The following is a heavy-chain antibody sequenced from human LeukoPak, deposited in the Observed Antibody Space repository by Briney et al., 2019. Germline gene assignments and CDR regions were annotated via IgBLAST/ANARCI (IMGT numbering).Heavy chain of an antibody. CDR2: IIPIFGTA. D-gene: IGHD3-3*01. CDR1: GGTFSSYA. Sequence: SVKVSCKASGGTFSSYAISWVRQAPGQGLEWMGGIIPIFGTANYAQKFQGRVTITTDESTSTAYMELSSLRSEDTAVYYCARGPPTIFGVVIPDWYFDLWGRGTLVTVSS. V-gene: IGHV1-69*05. CDR3: ARGPPTIFGVVIPDWYFDL. J-gene: IGHJ2*01.